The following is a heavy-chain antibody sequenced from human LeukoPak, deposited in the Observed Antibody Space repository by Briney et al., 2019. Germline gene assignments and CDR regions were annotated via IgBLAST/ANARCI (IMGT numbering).Heavy chain of an antibody. CDR1: GFTLSSYS. J-gene: IGHJ4*02. Sequence: PGGSLRLSCAASGFTLSSYSINWVRQAPGKGLEWVSSISSSSSYKYYADSVKGRFTISRDNAKNSLYLQMNSLRAEDTAVYYCARDFTMVRGVLDYWGQGTLVTVSS. D-gene: IGHD3-10*01. V-gene: IGHV3-21*01. CDR2: ISSSSSYK. CDR3: ARDFTMVRGVLDY.